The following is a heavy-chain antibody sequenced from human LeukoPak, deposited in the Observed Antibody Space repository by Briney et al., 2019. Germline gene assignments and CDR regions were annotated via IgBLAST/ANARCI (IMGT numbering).Heavy chain of an antibody. CDR1: GFTFSDYY. V-gene: IGHV3-11*01. CDR3: ARDRIVATIPTGLLDY. J-gene: IGHJ4*02. D-gene: IGHD5-12*01. CDR2: ISSSGSTI. Sequence: PGGSLRLSCAASGFTFSDYYMSWIRQAPGKGLEWVSYISSSGSTIYYADSVKGRFTISRDNAKNSLYLQMNSLRAEDTAVYHCARDRIVATIPTGLLDYWGQGTLVTVSS.